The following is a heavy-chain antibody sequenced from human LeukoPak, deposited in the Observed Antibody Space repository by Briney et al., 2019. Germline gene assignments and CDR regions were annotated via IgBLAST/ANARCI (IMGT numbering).Heavy chain of an antibody. CDR1: GVSISSGGYY. J-gene: IGHJ2*01. V-gene: IGHV4-31*03. CDR2: IYYSGST. Sequence: SETLSLTCTVSGVSISSGGYYWSWIRQHPGRGLEWNGYIYYSGSTYYNPSLKSRVTISVDTSKNQFSLKLSSVTAADTAVYYCAREAGVVVTGYFDLWGRGTLVTVSS. D-gene: IGHD2-21*02. CDR3: AREAGVVVTGYFDL.